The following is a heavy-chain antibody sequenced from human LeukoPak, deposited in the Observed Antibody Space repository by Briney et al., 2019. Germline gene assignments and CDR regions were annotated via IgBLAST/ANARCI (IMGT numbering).Heavy chain of an antibody. V-gene: IGHV3-30*18. CDR3: AKDSIWFGELLSGGMDV. J-gene: IGHJ6*02. D-gene: IGHD3-10*01. CDR2: ISYDGSNK. CDR1: GFTFSSYG. Sequence: PGRSLRLSCAASGFTFSSYGMHWVRQAPGKGLEWVAVISYDGSNKYYADSVKGRFTISRDNSKNTLYLQMNSLRAEDTAVYYRAKDSIWFGELLSGGMDVWGQGTTVTVSS.